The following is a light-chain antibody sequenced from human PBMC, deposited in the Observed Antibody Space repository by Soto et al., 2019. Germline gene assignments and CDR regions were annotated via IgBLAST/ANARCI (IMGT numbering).Light chain of an antibody. CDR1: GSDVGGYDY. CDR2: EVT. V-gene: IGLV2-14*01. Sequence: QSVLTQPASVSGSPGQSITISCTGTGSDVGGYDYVSWYQHHPGKAPKVMIYEVTNRPSGVSNRFSGSKSGNTASLTISGLLAEDEADYYCSSYTSSSTYVFGTGTKLT. J-gene: IGLJ1*01. CDR3: SSYTSSSTYV.